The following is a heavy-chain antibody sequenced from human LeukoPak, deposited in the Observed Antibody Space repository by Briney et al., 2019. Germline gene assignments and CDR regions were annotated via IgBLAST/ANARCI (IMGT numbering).Heavy chain of an antibody. CDR1: GYTFSNYG. V-gene: IGHV1-18*01. Sequence: ASVKVSCMASGYTFSNYGISWVRQAPGQGLEWLGWISAYNGNTYYAQKLQGRVTMSTDTSTSTAYMELRSLRSDDTAVYYCARLVHSGVGEDDYWGQGTLVTVSS. CDR3: ARLVHSGVGEDDY. D-gene: IGHD3-16*01. J-gene: IGHJ4*02. CDR2: ISAYNGNT.